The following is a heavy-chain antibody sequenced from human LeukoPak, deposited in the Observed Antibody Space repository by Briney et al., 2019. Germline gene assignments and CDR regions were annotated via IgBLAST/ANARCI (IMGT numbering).Heavy chain of an antibody. J-gene: IGHJ4*02. CDR1: GYIFANSW. CDR3: ARFRGCSSSCYEDY. V-gene: IGHV5-51*01. D-gene: IGHD2-2*01. CDR2: IYPGDSDT. Sequence: GESLKISCKGSGYIFANSWIGWVRQMPGKGLEWMGIIYPGDSDTEYSPSFQGQVTISADKSISTAYLQWSSLKASDTAMYYCARFRGCSSSCYEDYWGQGTPVTVSS.